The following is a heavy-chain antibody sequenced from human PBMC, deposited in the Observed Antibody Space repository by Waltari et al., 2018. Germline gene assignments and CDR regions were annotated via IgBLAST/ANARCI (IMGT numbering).Heavy chain of an antibody. D-gene: IGHD6-19*01. J-gene: IGHJ4*02. Sequence: EVQLEESGGGLVQPGGSLRLSCAASGFSVSNNYMSWVRQAPGKGRGWVAVIYSGGRTYYADSVKGRFTISRDSSKNTLYLQMNNLRAEDTAVYYCARDLGTGGWGLFDYWGQGILVTVSS. CDR3: ARDLGTGGWGLFDY. CDR2: IYSGGRT. V-gene: IGHV3-66*02. CDR1: GFSVSNNY.